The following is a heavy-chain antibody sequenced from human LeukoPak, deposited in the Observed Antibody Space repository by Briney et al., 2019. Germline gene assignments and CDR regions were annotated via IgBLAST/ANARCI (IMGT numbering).Heavy chain of an antibody. CDR2: ISYDGSNK. Sequence: GGSLRLSCAASGFTFSSYAMHWVRQAPGKGLEWVAVISYDGSNKYYADSVKSRFTISRDNSKNTLYLQMNSLRAEDTAVYYCARDLGFMITFGGVTDHWGQGTLVTVSS. V-gene: IGHV3-30*04. D-gene: IGHD3-16*01. J-gene: IGHJ4*02. CDR1: GFTFSSYA. CDR3: ARDLGFMITFGGVTDH.